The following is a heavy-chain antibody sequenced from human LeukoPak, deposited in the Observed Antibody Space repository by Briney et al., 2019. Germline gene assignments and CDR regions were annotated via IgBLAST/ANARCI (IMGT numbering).Heavy chain of an antibody. J-gene: IGHJ3*02. CDR3: AKDRWTEVDAFDI. D-gene: IGHD1-1*01. CDR2: ISGSGGST. V-gene: IGHV3-23*01. Sequence: GGSLRLSCAASGFTFSSYEMNWVRQAPGKGLEWVSAISGSGGSTYYADSVKGRFTISRDNSKNTLYLQMNSLRAGDTAVYYCAKDRWTEVDAFDIWGQGTMVTVSS. CDR1: GFTFSSYE.